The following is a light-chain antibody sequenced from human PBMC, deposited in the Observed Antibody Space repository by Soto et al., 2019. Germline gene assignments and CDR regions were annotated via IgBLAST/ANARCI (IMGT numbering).Light chain of an antibody. CDR1: RSNIGAGYD. CDR3: QSYDSSLSVLYV. CDR2: GDS. J-gene: IGLJ1*01. V-gene: IGLV1-40*01. Sequence: QSVLTQPPSVSGAPGQRVTISCTGSRSNIGAGYDVHWYQQLPGTAPKLLIHGDSNRPSGVPDRFSGSKSGTSASLAITGLQAEDEADYYCQSYDSSLSVLYVFGTGTKLIVL.